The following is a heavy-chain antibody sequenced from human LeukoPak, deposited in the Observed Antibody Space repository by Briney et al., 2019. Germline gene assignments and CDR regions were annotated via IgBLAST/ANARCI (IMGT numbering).Heavy chain of an antibody. CDR2: IKTDGSTT. CDR1: GFTFSSSW. J-gene: IGHJ4*02. Sequence: GGSLRLSCAVSGFTFSSSWMHWVRQAPGKGLVWVSHIKTDGSTTACADSVKGRFTISRDNAKNTLYLQMNSLRAEDTGVYYCARGNQQLPRSTPDYWGQGALVTVSS. CDR3: ARGNQQLPRSTPDY. D-gene: IGHD2-2*01. V-gene: IGHV3-74*01.